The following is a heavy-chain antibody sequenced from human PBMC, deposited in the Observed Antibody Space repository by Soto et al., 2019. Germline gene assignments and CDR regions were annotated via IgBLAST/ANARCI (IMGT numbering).Heavy chain of an antibody. CDR1: GLTFGSRA. D-gene: IGHD3-10*01. CDR2: ITDTGGDA. V-gene: IGHV3-23*01. CDR3: ARGSTDSYPGSRIFDF. J-gene: IGHJ4*02. Sequence: GGSLRLSCVASGLTFGSRAMSWVRQAPGEGLQSVSTITDTGGDAKYADSVRGRFVISRDNSKKTLYLQMTSLTAEDSAMYFCARGSTDSYPGSRIFDFWGRGPLVTVSS.